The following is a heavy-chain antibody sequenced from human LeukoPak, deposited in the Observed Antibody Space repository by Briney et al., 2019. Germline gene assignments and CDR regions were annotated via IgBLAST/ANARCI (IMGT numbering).Heavy chain of an antibody. Sequence: GGSLRLSCAASGFTFSSYEMNWVRQAPGKGVEWVSYISSSGSTIYYADSVKGRFTISRDNAKNSLYLQMNRLRAEDTAVYYCARGSGKSDYWGQGTLVTVSS. V-gene: IGHV3-48*03. CDR1: GFTFSSYE. D-gene: IGHD3-10*01. CDR3: ARGSGKSDY. CDR2: ISSSGSTI. J-gene: IGHJ4*02.